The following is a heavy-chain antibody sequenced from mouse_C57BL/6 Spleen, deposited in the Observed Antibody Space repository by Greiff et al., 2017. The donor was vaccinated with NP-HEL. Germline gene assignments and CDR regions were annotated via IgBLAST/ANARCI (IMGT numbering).Heavy chain of an antibody. CDR1: GFNIKDYY. CDR3: TSYYYGSSVWFAY. Sequence: VQLQQSGAELVRPGASVKLSCTASGFNIKDYYMHWVKQRPEQGLEWIGRIDPEDGDTEYAPKFQGKATMTADTSSNTAYLQLSSLTSEDTAVYYCTSYYYGSSVWFAYWGQGTLVTVSA. J-gene: IGHJ3*01. D-gene: IGHD1-1*01. CDR2: IDPEDGDT. V-gene: IGHV14-1*01.